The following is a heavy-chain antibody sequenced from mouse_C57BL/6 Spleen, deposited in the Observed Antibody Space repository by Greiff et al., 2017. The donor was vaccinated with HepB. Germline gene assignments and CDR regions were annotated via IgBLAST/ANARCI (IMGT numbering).Heavy chain of an antibody. V-gene: IGHV2-2*01. D-gene: IGHD3-3*01. Sequence: QVQLQQSGPGLVQPSQSLSITCTVSGFSFTSDGVHWVRQSPGKGLEWLGVIWSGGSTDYYAAFITRLSISKDNSKSQVFFKMNRLQADDTATYYGGRNGDGVGDYWGQGTSVTVSS. CDR3: GRNGDGVGDY. CDR2: IWSGGST. CDR1: GFSFTSDG. J-gene: IGHJ4*01.